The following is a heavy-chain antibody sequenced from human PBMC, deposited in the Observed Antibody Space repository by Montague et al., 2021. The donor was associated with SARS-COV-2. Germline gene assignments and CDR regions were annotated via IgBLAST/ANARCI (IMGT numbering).Heavy chain of an antibody. CDR1: RGSFHIFS. CDR2: IDHRGNT. V-gene: IGHV4-34*01. J-gene: IGHJ4*02. Sequence: SETLSLTCAVYRGSFHIFSWGWIRQSPEKGLEWIGEIDHRGNTNYNPSLKSRVTISVDTSKNQFSLNLASVTAADTAIYYCARGTRVVGITPGFRYWGQGAPVSVS. CDR3: ARGTRVVGITPGFRY. D-gene: IGHD2-21*01.